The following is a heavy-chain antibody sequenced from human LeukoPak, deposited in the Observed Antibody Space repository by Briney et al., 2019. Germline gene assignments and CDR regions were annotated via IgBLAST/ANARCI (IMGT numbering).Heavy chain of an antibody. D-gene: IGHD3-22*01. J-gene: IGHJ4*02. Sequence: ASVKVSCKASGYTLTELSMHWVRQAPGKGLEWMGGFDPEDGETIYAQKFQGRVTMTEDTSTDTAYMELSSLRSEDTAVYYCATGYYDSSGYSAGDYWGQGTLVTVSS. CDR1: GYTLTELS. V-gene: IGHV1-24*01. CDR2: FDPEDGET. CDR3: ATGYYDSSGYSAGDY.